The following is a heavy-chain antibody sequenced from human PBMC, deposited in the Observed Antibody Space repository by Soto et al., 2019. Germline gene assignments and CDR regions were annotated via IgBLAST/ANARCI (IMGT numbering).Heavy chain of an antibody. D-gene: IGHD5-12*01. CDR3: AGTDRPITYSGYDWGLGY. J-gene: IGHJ4*02. Sequence: SETLSLTCTVSVASITFGGYSWSWIRQPAGKGLEWIGRIYTSGSTNYNPSLKSRVTMSVDTSKNQFSLKLSSVTAADTAVYYCAGTDRPITYSGYDWGLGYWGQGTLVTVSS. CDR1: VASITFGGYS. V-gene: IGHV4-4*07. CDR2: IYTSGST.